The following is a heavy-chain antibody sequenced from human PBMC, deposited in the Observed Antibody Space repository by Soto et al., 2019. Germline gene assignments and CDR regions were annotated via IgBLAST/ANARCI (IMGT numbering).Heavy chain of an antibody. D-gene: IGHD3-10*01. CDR1: GYSCTSYW. J-gene: IGHJ6*01. CDR2: IYPGDSDT. V-gene: IGHV5-51*01. CDR3: AGLPRAFKYGFWRKSPCSSYYGMDA. Sequence: PGESLKISCKGSGYSCTSYWIGWVRQMPGKGLESMGIIYPGDSDTRYSPTFQGPVTNSPAKSFSTAYLQCGSLKASDTAMYYRAGLPRAFKYGFWRKSPCSSYYGMDAWGQGTTVTVCS.